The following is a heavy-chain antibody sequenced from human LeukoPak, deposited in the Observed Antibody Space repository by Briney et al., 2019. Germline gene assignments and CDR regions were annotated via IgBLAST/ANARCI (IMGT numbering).Heavy chain of an antibody. CDR2: LYIGGYSGGGP. CDR3: ARDVSGDGYNSFDY. J-gene: IGHJ4*02. D-gene: IGHD5-24*01. Sequence: GGSLRLTCAVSGFIVSSNHMNWVRQAPGKGLGWVSVLYIGGYSGGGPFYADSVKGRFTASSASSKNTLFLQMNSLRAEDTAVYYCARDVSGDGYNSFDYWGLGILVTVSS. CDR1: GFIVSSNH. V-gene: IGHV3-66*01.